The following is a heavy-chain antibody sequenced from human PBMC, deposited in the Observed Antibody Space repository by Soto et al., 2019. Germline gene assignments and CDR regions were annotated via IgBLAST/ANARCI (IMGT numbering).Heavy chain of an antibody. D-gene: IGHD1-26*01. CDR1: GYSFTTYW. CDR3: ARGVKRGSHFYGMDV. J-gene: IGHJ6*02. Sequence: PGESLKISCVGSGYSFTTYWVAWVRHMPGKGLEWMGLFYPGDSDITYSPSFQGQVTISGDKSITTAYLQWSSLKASDTAIYYCARGVKRGSHFYGMDVWGQGTTVTVSS. CDR2: FYPGDSDI. V-gene: IGHV5-51*01.